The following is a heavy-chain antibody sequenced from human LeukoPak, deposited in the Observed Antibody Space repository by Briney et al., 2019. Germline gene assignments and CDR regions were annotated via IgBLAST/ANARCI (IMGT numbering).Heavy chain of an antibody. CDR1: GYTFTGYY. Sequence: GASVKVSCKASGYTFTGYYMHWVRQAPGQGLEWMGWINPNSGATNYAQKFQGRVTMTRDTSISTAYMELSRLRSDDTAVYYCARRRIAAAGTFDPWGQGTLVTVSS. D-gene: IGHD6-13*01. CDR3: ARRRIAAAGTFDP. J-gene: IGHJ5*02. CDR2: INPNSGAT. V-gene: IGHV1-2*02.